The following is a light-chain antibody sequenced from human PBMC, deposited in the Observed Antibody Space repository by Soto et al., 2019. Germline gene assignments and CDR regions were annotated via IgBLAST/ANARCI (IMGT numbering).Light chain of an antibody. CDR2: DAS. J-gene: IGKJ3*01. CDR3: QQYDNVPST. CDR1: RDIKNY. Sequence: DIQMTQSPSSLSASVGDRVTITCQASRDIKNYLNWYQQKPGIAPILLIYDASNLQTGVPSRFSGSGSGTDFTFTISSLQPEDFATYYCQQYDNVPSTFGPGTKVDVK. V-gene: IGKV1-33*01.